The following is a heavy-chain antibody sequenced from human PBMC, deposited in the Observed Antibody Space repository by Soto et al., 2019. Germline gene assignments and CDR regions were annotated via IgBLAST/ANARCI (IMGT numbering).Heavy chain of an antibody. D-gene: IGHD6-19*01. CDR2: ISAYNGNT. CDR3: ARDRGVAPPVAGNTHYYYYMDV. V-gene: IGHV1-18*01. CDR1: GYSFTNYG. Sequence: QDQLVQSGVEVKKPGASVKVSCKASGYSFTNYGITWVRQAPGEGFEWMGWISAYNGNTNYAQKFKGRVTLTTDASTITAYLELRSLRSDDTAVYYCARDRGVAPPVAGNTHYYYYMDVWGKGTTVTVSS. J-gene: IGHJ6*03.